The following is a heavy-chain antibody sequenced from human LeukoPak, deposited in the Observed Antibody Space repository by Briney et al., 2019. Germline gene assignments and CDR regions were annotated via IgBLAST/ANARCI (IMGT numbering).Heavy chain of an antibody. J-gene: IGHJ4*02. CDR1: GGTFSSYA. CDR2: IIPIFGTA. Sequence: RASVKVSCKASGGTFSSYAISWVRQAPGQGLEWMGGIIPIFGTANYAQKFQGRVTITADESTSTAYMELSSLRSEDTAVYYCAGGPHDFWSDIWGQGTLVTVSS. D-gene: IGHD3-3*01. V-gene: IGHV1-69*13. CDR3: AGGPHDFWSDI.